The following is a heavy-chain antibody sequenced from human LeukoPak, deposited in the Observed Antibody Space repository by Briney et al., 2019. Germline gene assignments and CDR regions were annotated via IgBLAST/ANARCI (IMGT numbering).Heavy chain of an antibody. CDR2: INPNYGST. CDR3: ARDSPITYHPPPYYFDY. J-gene: IGHJ4*02. CDR1: GYTFTSYY. V-gene: IGHV1-46*01. D-gene: IGHD5/OR15-5a*01. Sequence: GASVKVSCKASGYTFTSYYMHWVRQAPGQGLEWMGIINPNYGSTSYAQKLQGRVTMTRDMSTTTVYMELSSLRSDDTAVYYCARDSPITYHPPPYYFDYWGQGTLVTVSS.